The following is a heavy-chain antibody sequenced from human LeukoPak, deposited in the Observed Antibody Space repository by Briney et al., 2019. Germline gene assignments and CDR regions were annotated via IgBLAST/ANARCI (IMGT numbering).Heavy chain of an antibody. CDR1: GYTFTGYY. V-gene: IGHV1-2*02. J-gene: IGHJ6*02. Sequence: ASVKVSCTASGYTFTGYYMHWVRQAPGQGLEWMGWINPNSGGTNYAQKFRGRVTMTRDTSISTAYMGLSRLRSDDTAVYYCAVLWIQPNYGMDVWGQGTTVTVSS. CDR3: AVLWIQPNYGMDV. CDR2: INPNSGGT. D-gene: IGHD5-18*01.